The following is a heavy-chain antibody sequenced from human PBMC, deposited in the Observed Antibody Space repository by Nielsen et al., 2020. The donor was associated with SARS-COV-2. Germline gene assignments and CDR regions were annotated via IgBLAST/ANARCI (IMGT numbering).Heavy chain of an antibody. D-gene: IGHD4-17*01. J-gene: IGHJ4*02. V-gene: IGHV5-10-1*01. Sequence: GGSLRLSCKVSGYSLTSHWISWARQMPGKGLEWMGRIAPSDSYTNYSPSFQGHVTISADKSISTAYLQWSSLKASDTAMYYCASLAVRGEYVSGYWGQGTLVTVSS. CDR3: ASLAVRGEYVSGY. CDR2: IAPSDSYT. CDR1: GYSLTSHW.